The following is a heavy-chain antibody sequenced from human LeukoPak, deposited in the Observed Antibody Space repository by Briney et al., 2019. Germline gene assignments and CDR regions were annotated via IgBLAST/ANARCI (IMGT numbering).Heavy chain of an antibody. CDR2: LSGSGGRT. Sequence: GGSLRLSCAASGFTFNTYDLSWFRQSPVKGLEWVSGLSGSGGRTYYKGSVKGRFIISRDNSKNTIYLQMNTLRAEDTALYYCARGGTLVRGGDPFDYWGQGTLVTVSS. CDR3: ARGGTLVRGGDPFDY. CDR1: GFTFNTYD. D-gene: IGHD3-10*01. J-gene: IGHJ4*02. V-gene: IGHV3-23*01.